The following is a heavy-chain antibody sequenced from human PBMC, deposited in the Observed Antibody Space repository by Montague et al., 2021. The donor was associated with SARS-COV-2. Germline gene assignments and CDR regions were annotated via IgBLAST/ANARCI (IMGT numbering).Heavy chain of an antibody. CDR1: SPGTVTGSSY. CDR2: IYYCWKT. Sequence: SETLSLTCRVPSPGTVTGSSYSNRIRTLRKTSLEKISYIYYCWKTYYNPYNPSLMSRANISIDTSKNQFSLNLNTVTAANTAVYYCSKGDMFRGIPYIDNWGQGNLVTVPS. J-gene: IGHJ4*02. V-gene: IGHV4-61*01. D-gene: IGHD3-10*01. CDR3: SKGDMFRGIPYIDN.